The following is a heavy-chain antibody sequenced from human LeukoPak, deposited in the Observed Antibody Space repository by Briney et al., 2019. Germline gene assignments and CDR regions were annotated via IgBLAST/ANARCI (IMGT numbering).Heavy chain of an antibody. D-gene: IGHD3-22*01. CDR1: GYTFTSYY. V-gene: IGHV1-18*04. CDR2: ISAYNGNT. CDR3: AAGCYYYDSSGYRDY. J-gene: IGHJ4*02. Sequence: ASVKVSCKASGYTFTSYYMHWVRQAPGQGLEWMGWISAYNGNTNYAQKLQGRVTMTTDTSTSTAYMELRGLRSDDTAVYYCAAGCYYYDSSGYRDYWGQGTLVTVSS.